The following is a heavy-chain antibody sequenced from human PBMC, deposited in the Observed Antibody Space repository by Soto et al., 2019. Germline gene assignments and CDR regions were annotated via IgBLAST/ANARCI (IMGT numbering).Heavy chain of an antibody. V-gene: IGHV4-30-2*01. CDR2: IYHSGST. D-gene: IGHD3-10*01. CDR1: GGSISSGGYS. CDR3: ASCITMVRGGGYYYYGMDV. J-gene: IGHJ6*02. Sequence: QLQLQESGSGLVKPSQTLSLTCAVSGGSISSGGYSWSWIRQPPGKGLEWIGYIYHSGSTYYNPSLKRQVTISVDRSKNQFSLKLGSVTAADTAVYYCASCITMVRGGGYYYYGMDVWGQGTTVTVSS.